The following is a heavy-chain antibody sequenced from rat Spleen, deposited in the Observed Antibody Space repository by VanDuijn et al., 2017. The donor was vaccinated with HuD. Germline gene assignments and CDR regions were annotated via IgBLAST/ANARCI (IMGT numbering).Heavy chain of an antibody. CDR1: GFSLTDYS. D-gene: IGHD1-9*01. J-gene: IGHJ2*01. Sequence: VQLKESGPGLVQPSQTLSLTCTVSGFSLTDYSVHWVRQPPGKSLVWMGIMWAGGGTNYNSAVQSRLSISRDTSKSQVFLKMNSLQPEDTGTYYCARHDYGYSPFDYWGQGVMVTVSS. CDR3: ARHDYGYSPFDY. V-gene: IGHV2S63*01. CDR2: MWAGGGT.